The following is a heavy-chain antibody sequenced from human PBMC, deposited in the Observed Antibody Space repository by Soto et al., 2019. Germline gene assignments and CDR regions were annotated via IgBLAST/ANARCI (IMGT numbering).Heavy chain of an antibody. D-gene: IGHD6-13*01. Sequence: QVQLQESGPGLVKPSETLSLTCVVSGGSISKTNWWSWVRQPPGKGLEWIGEIYHSGTTHYSPSLQIRVTMTVDMSKKHFSMRLSSVTAADTAIFYCAFPATADFDYWGRGTLVTVSS. J-gene: IGHJ4*02. CDR3: AFPATADFDY. V-gene: IGHV4-4*02. CDR1: GGSISKTNW. CDR2: IYHSGTT.